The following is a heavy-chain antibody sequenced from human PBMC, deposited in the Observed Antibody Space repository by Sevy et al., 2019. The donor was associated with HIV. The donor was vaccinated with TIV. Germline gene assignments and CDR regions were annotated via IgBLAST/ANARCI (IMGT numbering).Heavy chain of an antibody. CDR1: GYNCSGYW. D-gene: IGHD3-22*01. V-gene: IGHV5-51*01. J-gene: IGHJ4*02. CDR2: IYPTDSHI. Sequence: GESLKISCKGSGYNCSGYWVGWVRQMPGKGLEWMGIIYPTDSHIIYSPSLQGQVTISVDKSITTAYLQWRSLKTSDTAMYYCARSSFYYDNSGFYPFDFWGQGTLVTVSS. CDR3: ARSSFYYDNSGFYPFDF.